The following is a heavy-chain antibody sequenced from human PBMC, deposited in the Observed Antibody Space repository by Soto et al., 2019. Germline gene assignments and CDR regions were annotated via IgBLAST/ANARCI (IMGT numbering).Heavy chain of an antibody. CDR2: IYYSGST. Sequence: SETLSLTCTVSGGSISSGDYYWSWIRQPPGKGLEWIGYIYYSGSTYYNPSLKSRVTISVDTSKNQFSLKLSSVTAADTAVYYCARATSGGVLDDWGQGTLVTVSS. CDR3: ARATSGGVLDD. J-gene: IGHJ4*02. V-gene: IGHV4-30-4*01. CDR1: GGSISSGDYY. D-gene: IGHD3-16*01.